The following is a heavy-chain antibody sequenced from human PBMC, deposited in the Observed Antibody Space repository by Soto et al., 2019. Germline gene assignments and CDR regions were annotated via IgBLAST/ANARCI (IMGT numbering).Heavy chain of an antibody. CDR1: GFTFSSHG. CDR2: IWYDGSNK. J-gene: IGHJ6*02. CDR3: ARERISMVRGVIDELYYYYYGMDV. V-gene: IGHV3-33*01. Sequence: PGGSLRLSCAASGFTFSSHGMHWVRQAPGKGLEWVAVIWYDGSNKYYADSVKGRFTISRDNSKNTLYLQMNSLRAEDTAVYYCARERISMVRGVIDELYYYYYGMDVWGQGTTVTVSS. D-gene: IGHD3-10*01.